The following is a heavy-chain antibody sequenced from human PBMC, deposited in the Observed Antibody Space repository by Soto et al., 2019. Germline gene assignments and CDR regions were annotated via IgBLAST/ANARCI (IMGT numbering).Heavy chain of an antibody. J-gene: IGHJ4*02. CDR3: AADSGYSGYDLFDY. Sequence: QMQLVQSGPEVKKPGTSVKVSCKASGFTFTSSAVQWVRQARGQRLEWIGWIVVGSGNTNYAQKFQERVTITRDMSTSTAYMELSSLRSEDTAVYYWAADSGYSGYDLFDYWGQGTLVTVSS. CDR1: GFTFTSSA. D-gene: IGHD5-12*01. V-gene: IGHV1-58*01. CDR2: IVVGSGNT.